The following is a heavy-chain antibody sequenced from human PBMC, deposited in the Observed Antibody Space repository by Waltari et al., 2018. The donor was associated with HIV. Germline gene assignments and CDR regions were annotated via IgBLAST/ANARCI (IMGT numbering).Heavy chain of an antibody. CDR1: GFTFSSYG. CDR3: ARDKGGDSAYVQH. D-gene: IGHD2-21*01. J-gene: IGHJ1*01. Sequence: QVQLVESGGGVVQPGRSLRLSCAASGFTFSSYGMHWVRQAPGKGLEWVAVIWYDGSNKYYADSVKGRFTISRDNSKNTLYLQMNSLRAEDTAVYYCARDKGGDSAYVQHWGQGTLVTVSS. CDR2: IWYDGSNK. V-gene: IGHV3-33*01.